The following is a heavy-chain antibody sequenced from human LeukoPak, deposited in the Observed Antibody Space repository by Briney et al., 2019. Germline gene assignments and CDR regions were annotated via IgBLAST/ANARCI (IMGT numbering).Heavy chain of an antibody. CDR2: MNPNSGNT. CDR3: ARGRVKGTTVTFGY. D-gene: IGHD4-17*01. Sequence: GASVKVSCKASGGTFSSYAISWVRQAPGQGLEWMGWMNPNSGNTGYAQKFQGRVTMTRNTSISTAYMELSSLRSEDTAVYYCARGRVKGTTVTFGYWGQGTLVTVSS. CDR1: GGTFSSYA. J-gene: IGHJ4*02. V-gene: IGHV1-8*02.